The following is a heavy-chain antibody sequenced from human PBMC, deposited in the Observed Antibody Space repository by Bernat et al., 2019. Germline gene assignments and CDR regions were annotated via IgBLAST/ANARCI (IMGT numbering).Heavy chain of an antibody. CDR2: ISVDGVAT. D-gene: IGHD2-8*01. J-gene: IGHJ4*02. CDR3: ASLYCSTTDCYDY. CDR1: AFTFSNYW. V-gene: IGHV3-74*01. Sequence: LVESGGDLVQPGGSLRLSCAASAFTFSNYWMHWVRQAPGKGLVWVSRISVDGVATAYAGSVKGRFTISRDNSKNTLYLQMNSLRAEDTADYYCASLYCSTTDCYDYWGQGTLVTVSS.